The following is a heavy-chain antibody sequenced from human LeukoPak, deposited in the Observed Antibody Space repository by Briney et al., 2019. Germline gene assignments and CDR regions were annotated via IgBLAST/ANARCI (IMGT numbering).Heavy chain of an antibody. D-gene: IGHD3-22*01. CDR3: ARDRTHYYDSSGYYGY. Sequence: ASVEVSCKASGYTFTGYYMHWVRQAPGQGLEWMGWINPNSGGTNYAQKFQGRVTMTRDTSISTAYMELSRLRSDDTAVYYCARDRTHYYDSSGYYGYWGQGTLVTVSS. V-gene: IGHV1-2*02. CDR1: GYTFTGYY. J-gene: IGHJ4*02. CDR2: INPNSGGT.